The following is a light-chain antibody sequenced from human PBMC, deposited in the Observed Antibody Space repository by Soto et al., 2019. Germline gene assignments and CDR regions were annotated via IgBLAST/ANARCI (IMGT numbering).Light chain of an antibody. J-gene: IGKJ1*01. V-gene: IGKV3-11*01. Sequence: EIVLAQSPATLSLSTGERATLSCRASQSVSSYLAWYQQKPGQAPRLLIYDASNRATGIPARFSGSGSGTDFTLTISSLEPEYFAVYYCQQRSNWPGTFGQGTKVDIK. CDR3: QQRSNWPGT. CDR2: DAS. CDR1: QSVSSY.